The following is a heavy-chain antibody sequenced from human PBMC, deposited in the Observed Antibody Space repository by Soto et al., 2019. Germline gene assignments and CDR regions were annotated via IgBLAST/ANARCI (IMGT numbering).Heavy chain of an antibody. J-gene: IGHJ4*02. CDR2: VHYTGST. D-gene: IGHD3-22*01. V-gene: IGHV4-59*01. CDR3: ARGIYDSSGYYTRVFDY. Sequence: PSETLSLTCTFSGGSISSYYWSLIRQPPGKGLEWIGYVHYTGSTNYNSPLKSRVTISVDTSKNQFSLKLSSVTAADTAVYYCARGIYDSSGYYTRVFDYWGPGTLVTVSS. CDR1: GGSISSYY.